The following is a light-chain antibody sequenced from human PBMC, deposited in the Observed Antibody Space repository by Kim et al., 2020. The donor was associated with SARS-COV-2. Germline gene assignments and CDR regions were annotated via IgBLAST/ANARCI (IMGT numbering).Light chain of an antibody. V-gene: IGKV3-20*01. CDR1: QSVASNN. J-gene: IGKJ2*01. CDR2: GAS. Sequence: IVLTQSPGTLSLSPGERATLSCRASQSVASNNLAWYQQKPGQAPRLLIYGASSRATGIPDRFSGSGSGTDFTLTISRLEPEDFALYYCQQYGTSPLYTFGQGTKLEI. CDR3: QQYGTSPLYT.